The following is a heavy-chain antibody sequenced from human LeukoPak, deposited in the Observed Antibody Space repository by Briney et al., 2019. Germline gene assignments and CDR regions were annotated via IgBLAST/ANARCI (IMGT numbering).Heavy chain of an antibody. CDR1: GFTVSSNY. CDR2: IYSGGST. Sequence: GGSLRLSCAASGFTVSSNYMSWVRQAPGKGLEWVSVIYSGGSTYYADSVKGRFTISRDNSKNTLYLQMNSLRAEDTAVYYCARGGSSSWYYFDYWGQRTLVTVSS. V-gene: IGHV3-53*05. CDR3: ARGGSSSWYYFDY. J-gene: IGHJ4*02. D-gene: IGHD6-13*01.